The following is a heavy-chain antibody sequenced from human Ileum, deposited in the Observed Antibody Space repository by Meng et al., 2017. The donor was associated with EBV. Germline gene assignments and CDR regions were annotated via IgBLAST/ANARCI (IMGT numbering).Heavy chain of an antibody. CDR3: ARGSNWFDR. Sequence: QVQLVQSGSELKKPGAAAKVSCKASGYIFTSDAINWVRQTPGRGLEWMGWINTNTGKPMYAQGFTGRFVFFLDNSINTAYLQINSLQSDDTAVYYCARGSNWFDRWGQGTLVTVSS. J-gene: IGHJ5*02. V-gene: IGHV7-4-1*02. CDR1: GYIFTSDA. CDR2: INTNTGKP.